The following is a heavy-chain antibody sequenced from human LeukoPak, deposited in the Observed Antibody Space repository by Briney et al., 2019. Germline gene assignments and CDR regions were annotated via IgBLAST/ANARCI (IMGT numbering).Heavy chain of an antibody. D-gene: IGHD3-10*01. CDR1: GYTFTGYY. CDR2: INPNSGGT. CDR3: AILNRFGAFYYGMDV. J-gene: IGHJ6*02. V-gene: IGHV1-2*04. Sequence: ASVKVSCKASGYTFTGYYMHWVRQASGQGLEWMGLINPNSGGTNYAQKFQGWVTMTRDTSISTAYMELSRLRSDDTAVYYCAILNRFGAFYYGMDVWGQGTTVTVSS.